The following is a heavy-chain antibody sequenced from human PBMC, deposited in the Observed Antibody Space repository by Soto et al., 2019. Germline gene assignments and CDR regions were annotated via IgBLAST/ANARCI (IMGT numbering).Heavy chain of an antibody. CDR3: ASRARIAVAGTEGY. J-gene: IGHJ4*02. CDR1: GGTFSSYA. V-gene: IGHV1-69*13. Sequence: GASVKVSCKASGGTFSSYAISWVRQAPGQGLEWMGGIIPIFGTANYAQKFQGRVTITADESTSTAYMELSSLRSEDTAVYYCASRARIAVAGTEGYWGQGTLVTVSS. CDR2: IIPIFGTA. D-gene: IGHD6-19*01.